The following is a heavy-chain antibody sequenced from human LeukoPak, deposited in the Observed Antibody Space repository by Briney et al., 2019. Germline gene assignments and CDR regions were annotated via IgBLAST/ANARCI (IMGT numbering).Heavy chain of an antibody. CDR1: GFTFSSYE. V-gene: IGHV3-48*03. J-gene: IGHJ4*02. CDR2: ISSSGSTI. D-gene: IGHD5-18*01. CDR3: ARGTHQLWFLDY. Sequence: GRSLRLSCAASGFTFSSYEMNWVRQAPGKGLEWVSYISSSGSTIYYADSVKGRFTISRDNAKNSLYLQMNSLRAEDTAVYYCARGTHQLWFLDYWGQGTLVTVSS.